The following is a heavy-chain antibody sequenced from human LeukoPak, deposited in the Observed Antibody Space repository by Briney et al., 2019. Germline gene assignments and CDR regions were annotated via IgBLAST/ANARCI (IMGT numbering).Heavy chain of an antibody. J-gene: IGHJ4*02. V-gene: IGHV3-49*04. CDR3: TRDGVEMATIVDY. Sequence: GSLRLSCAASGFTFSNYAMHWVRQAPGKGLEWVGFIRSKAYGGTTGYAASVKGRFTISRDDSKSIAYLQMNSLKTEDTAVYYCTRDGVEMATIVDYWGQGTLVTVSS. CDR2: IRSKAYGGTT. D-gene: IGHD5-24*01. CDR1: GFTFSNYA.